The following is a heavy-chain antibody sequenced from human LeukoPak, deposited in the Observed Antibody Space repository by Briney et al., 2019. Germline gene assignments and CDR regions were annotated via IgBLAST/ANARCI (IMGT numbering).Heavy chain of an antibody. CDR2: INIGGTNT. Sequence: GGSLRLSCAASGFTFNDYYMSWIRQAPGKGLEWLSYINIGGTNTHYADSVKGRFTISRDNAKKSLYLEMNNLRAEDTAVYYCATDGARFDTWGQGVLVTVSS. J-gene: IGHJ5*02. CDR1: GFTFNDYY. CDR3: ATDGARFDT. V-gene: IGHV3-11*01.